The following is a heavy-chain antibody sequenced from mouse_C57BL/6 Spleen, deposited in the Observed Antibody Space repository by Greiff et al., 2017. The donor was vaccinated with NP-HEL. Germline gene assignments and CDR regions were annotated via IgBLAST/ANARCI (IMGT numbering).Heavy chain of an antibody. CDR3: TRPSSSSSPFDY. J-gene: IGHJ2*01. CDR1: GYTFTDYE. V-gene: IGHV1-15*01. D-gene: IGHD3-2*02. CDR2: IDPETGGT. Sequence: QVQLQQSGAELVRPGASVTLSCKASGYTFTDYEMHWVKQTPVHGLEWIGAIDPETGGTAYNQKFKGKAILTADKSSSTAYMELRSLTSEDSAVYYCTRPSSSSSPFDYWGQGTTLTVSS.